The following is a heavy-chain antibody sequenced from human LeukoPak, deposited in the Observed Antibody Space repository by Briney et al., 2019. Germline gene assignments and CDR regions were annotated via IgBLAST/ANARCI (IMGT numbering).Heavy chain of an antibody. J-gene: IGHJ5*02. V-gene: IGHV3-66*02. CDR1: GFSVSGNS. CDR3: ARSIVTAGIGP. Sequence: GGSLRLSCAASGFSVSGNSLNWARQAPGKGLEWVSVIYAAGGTYYADSVKGRFTISRDASTNTLYLQMNSLRVEDTAVYYCARSIVTAGIGPWGQGTLVTVSS. CDR2: IYAAGGT. D-gene: IGHD1-26*01.